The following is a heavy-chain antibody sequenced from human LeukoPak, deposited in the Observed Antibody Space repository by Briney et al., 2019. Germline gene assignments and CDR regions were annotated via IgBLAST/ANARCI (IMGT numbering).Heavy chain of an antibody. CDR1: GFTFSTYA. V-gene: IGHV3-23*01. Sequence: GGSLRLSCAASGFTFSTYAMSWVRQAAGKGLEWVSLISGSGGGTYYADSVKGRFTISRDNAKNSLYLQMNSLRAEDTAVYYCASLGSSWYPIDYWGQGTLVTVSS. CDR3: ASLGSSWYPIDY. J-gene: IGHJ4*02. CDR2: ISGSGGGT. D-gene: IGHD6-13*01.